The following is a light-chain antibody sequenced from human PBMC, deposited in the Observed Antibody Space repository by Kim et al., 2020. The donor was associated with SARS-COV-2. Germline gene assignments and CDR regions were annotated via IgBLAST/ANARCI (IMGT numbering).Light chain of an antibody. CDR2: QDN. V-gene: IGLV3-1*01. CDR3: QAWDSSTRNYV. J-gene: IGLJ1*01. Sequence: SPVVVIYQDNQRPSGIPERFSGSNSGNTATLTISGTQAMDEADYYCQAWDSSTRNYVFGTGTKVTVL.